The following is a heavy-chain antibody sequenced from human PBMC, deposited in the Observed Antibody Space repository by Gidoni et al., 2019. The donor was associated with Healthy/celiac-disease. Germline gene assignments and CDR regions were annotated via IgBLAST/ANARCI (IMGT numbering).Heavy chain of an antibody. J-gene: IGHJ4*02. Sequence: QVQLVQSGAEAKKPGSSVQVSCKASGGTFSSYTSSWVRQAPGQGLEWMGRIIPILGIANYAQKFQGRVTITADKSTSTAYMEMSSLRSEDTAVYYCARSEGTYYYDSSGYSLDDWGQGTMVTVSS. CDR1: GGTFSSYT. D-gene: IGHD3-22*01. CDR2: IIPILGIA. CDR3: ARSEGTYYYDSSGYSLDD. V-gene: IGHV1-69*02.